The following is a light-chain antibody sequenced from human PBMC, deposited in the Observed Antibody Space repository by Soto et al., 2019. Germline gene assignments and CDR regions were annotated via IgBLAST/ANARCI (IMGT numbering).Light chain of an antibody. CDR3: QQCNTWPLT. CDR2: GAS. V-gene: IGKV3-15*01. Sequence: ETVMTQSPATLSVSPGEGATLSCRATESINQNLAWYQQKPGQAPRLLIHGASYRATGIPDRFSGRGSGTEFTLAISRLQSEDFAVYYCQQCNTWPLTFGGGTKVEIK. J-gene: IGKJ4*01. CDR1: ESINQN.